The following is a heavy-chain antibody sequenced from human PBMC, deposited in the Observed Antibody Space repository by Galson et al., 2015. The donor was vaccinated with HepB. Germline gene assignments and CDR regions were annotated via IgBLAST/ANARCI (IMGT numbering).Heavy chain of an antibody. D-gene: IGHD6-13*01. CDR3: ARGSAAGTWGYGMDV. CDR2: ISYDGSID. Sequence: SLRLSCAASGFTFSSYPMHWVRQAPGKGPEWVEVISYDGSIDYYADSVKGRFTISRDNPKNTVYLQMSSLRPEETAVYYCARGSAAGTWGYGMDVWGQGTTVSVSS. V-gene: IGHV3-30*04. CDR1: GFTFSSYP. J-gene: IGHJ6*02.